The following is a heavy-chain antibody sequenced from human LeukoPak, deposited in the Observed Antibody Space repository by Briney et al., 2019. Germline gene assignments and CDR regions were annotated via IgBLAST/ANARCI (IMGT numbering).Heavy chain of an antibody. J-gene: IGHJ3*02. V-gene: IGHV1-2*02. CDR1: GYTFTGYY. CDR2: LNPNTGGT. D-gene: IGHD3-9*01. CDR3: TRDHDMGAFDI. Sequence: SVKLSCKASGYTFTGYYMHWVRQAPGQGLEWMGCLNPNTGGTNYAQLFQRRVTMTRDTSISTAYMELSRLKSDDTAVYYCTRDHDMGAFDIWGQGTKVIVSS.